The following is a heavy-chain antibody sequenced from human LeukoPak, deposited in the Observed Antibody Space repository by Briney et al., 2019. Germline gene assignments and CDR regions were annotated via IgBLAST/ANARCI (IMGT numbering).Heavy chain of an antibody. CDR1: GGTFSSYA. V-gene: IGHV1-69*05. J-gene: IGHJ4*02. D-gene: IGHD5-12*01. CDR3: GGGGYSGYEGGEGLFDY. Sequence: ASVKVFCKASGGTFSSYAISWVRQAPGQGLEWMGGIIPIFGTANYAQKFQGRVTITTDESTSTAYMELSSLRSEDTAVYYCGGGGYSGYEGGEGLFDYWGQGTLVTVSS. CDR2: IIPIFGTA.